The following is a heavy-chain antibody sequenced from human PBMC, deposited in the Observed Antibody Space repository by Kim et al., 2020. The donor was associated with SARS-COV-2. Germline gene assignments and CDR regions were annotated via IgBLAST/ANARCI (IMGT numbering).Heavy chain of an antibody. J-gene: IGHJ3*02. Sequence: GGSLRLSCAASGFTFSSYAMHWVRQAPGKGLEYVSAISSNGGSTYYANSVKGRFTISRDNSKNTLYLQMGSLRAEDMAVYYCARVRFNIAVADVGAFDIWGQGTMVTVSS. CDR1: GFTFSSYA. V-gene: IGHV3-64*01. CDR2: ISSNGGST. D-gene: IGHD6-19*01. CDR3: ARVRFNIAVADVGAFDI.